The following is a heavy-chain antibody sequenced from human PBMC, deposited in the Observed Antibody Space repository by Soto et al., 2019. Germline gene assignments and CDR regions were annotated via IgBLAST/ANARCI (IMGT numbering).Heavy chain of an antibody. D-gene: IGHD6-6*01. CDR1: GFTFSSYA. Sequence: PGGSLRLSCAASGFTFSSYAMSWVRQAPGKGLEWVPTISGSGGSTYYAESVKGRFTISRDNSKNTVFLHMNSLGAEDTALYYWAKEKQLDEWYYYSGMDVWGQGTTVTVSS. CDR2: ISGSGGST. J-gene: IGHJ6*02. V-gene: IGHV3-23*01. CDR3: AKEKQLDEWYYYSGMDV.